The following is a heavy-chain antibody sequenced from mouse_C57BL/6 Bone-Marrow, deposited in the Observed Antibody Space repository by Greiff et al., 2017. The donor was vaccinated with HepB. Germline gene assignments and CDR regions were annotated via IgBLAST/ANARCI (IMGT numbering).Heavy chain of an antibody. CDR1: GYSFTGYY. CDR2: INPSTGGT. V-gene: IGHV1-42*01. CDR3: ASALYYCGSSYYFDY. Sequence: EVKLQESGPELVKPGASVKISCKASGYSFTGYYMNWVKQSPEKSLEWIGEINPSTGGTTYNQKFKDKATLTVDKSSSTAYMQLKSLTSEDSAVYYCASALYYCGSSYYFDYWGQGTTLTVSS. D-gene: IGHD1-1*01. J-gene: IGHJ2*01.